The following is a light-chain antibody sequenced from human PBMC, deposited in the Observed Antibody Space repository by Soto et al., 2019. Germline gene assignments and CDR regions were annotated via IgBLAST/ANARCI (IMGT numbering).Light chain of an antibody. CDR2: KAS. CDR3: QQYNTYPLT. J-gene: IGKJ4*01. V-gene: IGKV1-5*03. Sequence: DIQMTQSPSTLSASVGDRVTITCRASQSISTWLAWYQQKPGKAPKLLIYKASSLEGGVPSRFSGSGSGTDFNITISSLQPDDFAPYYYQQYNTYPLTFGGGTTVEIK. CDR1: QSISTW.